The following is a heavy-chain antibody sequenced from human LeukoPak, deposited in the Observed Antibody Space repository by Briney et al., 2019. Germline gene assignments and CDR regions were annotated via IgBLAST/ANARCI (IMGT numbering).Heavy chain of an antibody. CDR2: INRKTDGGTT. D-gene: IGHD2-15*01. CDR1: GFTFSNDW. Sequence: GGSLRLSCAASGFTFSNDWMSWVRQAPGKGLEWVGRINRKTDGGTTDYAAPVKGRFTISRNDSKNTLYLQMNSLKTEDTAVYYCTTEPYDCSGGSSRDYWGQGTLVTVSS. CDR3: TTEPYDCSGGSSRDY. J-gene: IGHJ4*02. V-gene: IGHV3-15*01.